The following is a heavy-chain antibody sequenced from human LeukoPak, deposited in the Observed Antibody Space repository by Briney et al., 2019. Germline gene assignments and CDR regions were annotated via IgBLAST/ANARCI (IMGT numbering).Heavy chain of an antibody. CDR2: ISYDGSNK. J-gene: IGHJ3*02. V-gene: IGHV3-30-3*01. CDR3: ARGNLEYSSPSGNAFDI. D-gene: IGHD6-6*01. Sequence: KPGGSLRLSCAASGFTFSSYAMHWVRQAPGKGLEWVAVISYDGSNKYYADSVKGRFTISRDNSKNTLYLQMNSLRAEDTAVYYCARGNLEYSSPSGNAFDIWGQGTMVTVSS. CDR1: GFTFSSYA.